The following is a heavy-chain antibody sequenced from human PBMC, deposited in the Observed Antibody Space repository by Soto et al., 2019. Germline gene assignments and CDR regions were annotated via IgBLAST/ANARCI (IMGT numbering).Heavy chain of an antibody. D-gene: IGHD3-16*01. CDR2: ISYDGSNK. CDR3: AHSVVWAPSGMDV. J-gene: IGHJ6*02. CDR1: GFTFSSYG. V-gene: IGHV3-30*03. Sequence: QVQQVESGGGVVQPGRSLRLSCAASGFTFSSYGTHWVRQAPGKGLEWVAVISYDGSNKYYADSVKGRFTISRDNSKNTLYLQINSLRAEDTAVYYYAHSVVWAPSGMDVWGQWTTVTVSS.